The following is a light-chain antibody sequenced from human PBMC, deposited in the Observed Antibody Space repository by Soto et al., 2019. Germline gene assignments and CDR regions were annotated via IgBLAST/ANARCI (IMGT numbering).Light chain of an antibody. CDR1: KLGDKY. Sequence: SSELTQPPSVSVSPGQTASISCSGDKLGDKYVFWYQQKPGQSPVLVIYQDIKRPSGIPERFSGSNSGNTATLTISGTQAMDEADYYCQAWDSSVVFGGGTKLTVL. CDR3: QAWDSSVV. CDR2: QDI. V-gene: IGLV3-1*01. J-gene: IGLJ2*01.